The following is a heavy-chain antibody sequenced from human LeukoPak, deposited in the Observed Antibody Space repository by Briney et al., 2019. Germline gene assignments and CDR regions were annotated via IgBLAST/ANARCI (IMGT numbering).Heavy chain of an antibody. CDR3: ARAPDSITVVRGADY. V-gene: IGHV3-20*04. D-gene: IGHD3-10*01. J-gene: IGHJ4*02. Sequence: GGSLRLSCAASGFTFDDYGMNWVRQAPGKGLEWVSGINWNGGSTGYADSVKGRFTISRDNAKNSLYLQMNTLRAEDTALYYCARAPDSITVVRGADYWGQGTLVTVSS. CDR2: INWNGGST. CDR1: GFTFDDYG.